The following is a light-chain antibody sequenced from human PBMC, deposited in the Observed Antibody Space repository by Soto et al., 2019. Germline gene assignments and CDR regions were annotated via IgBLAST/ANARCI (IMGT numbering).Light chain of an antibody. CDR1: QSVSSSY. CDR3: QQYGSSALT. V-gene: IGKV3-20*01. J-gene: IGKJ4*01. Sequence: EILFTQSPGTLSFFPGEKDTLSCKASQSVSSSYLVWYQQSPGQPPRLLIYGTSNRAAGIPDRFTGTGSGTDFTLTIYRLEPEDSAVYYCQQYGSSALTFGGGTKV. CDR2: GTS.